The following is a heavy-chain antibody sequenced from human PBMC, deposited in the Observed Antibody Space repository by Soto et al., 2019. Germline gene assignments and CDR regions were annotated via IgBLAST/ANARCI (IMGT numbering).Heavy chain of an antibody. D-gene: IGHD6-19*01. J-gene: IGHJ4*02. Sequence: QVQLQESGPGLVKPSGTLSLTCAVSGGSISSSNWWSWVRQPPGKGLEWIGEIYHSGSTNYNPSLKSRVXXXVXKSKNQFSLKLSSVTAADTAVYYGARVAVAGTRVDYWGQGTLVTVSS. CDR2: IYHSGST. CDR1: GGSISSSNW. CDR3: ARVAVAGTRVDY. V-gene: IGHV4-4*02.